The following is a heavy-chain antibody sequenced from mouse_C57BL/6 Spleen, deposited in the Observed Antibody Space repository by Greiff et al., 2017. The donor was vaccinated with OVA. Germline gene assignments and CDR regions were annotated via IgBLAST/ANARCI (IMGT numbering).Heavy chain of an antibody. CDR3: ARGGYLDY. CDR2: INPNNGGT. V-gene: IGHV1-26*01. Sequence: EVKLMESGPELVKPGASVKISCKASGYTFTDYYMNWVKQSHGKSLEWIGDINPNNGGTSYNQKFKGKATLTVDKSSSTAYMELRSLTSEDSAVYYCARGGYLDYWGQGTTLTVSS. CDR1: GYTFTDYY. J-gene: IGHJ2*01.